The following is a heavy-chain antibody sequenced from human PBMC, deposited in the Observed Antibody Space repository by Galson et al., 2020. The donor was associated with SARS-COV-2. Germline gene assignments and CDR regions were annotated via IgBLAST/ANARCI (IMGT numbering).Heavy chain of an antibody. J-gene: IGHJ4*02. V-gene: IGHV4-39*07. D-gene: IGHD5-12*01. CDR3: ARSRLAPDFDY. CDR1: SASISSTSNY. Sequence: SETLSLTCTVSSASISSTSNYWGRIRQPPGKGLEWIGSVYYSGSTYYNPSLKSRVAVSVDTSKSQISLKVRSVTAADTAVYFCARSRLAPDFDYWGQGTLGTVAS. CDR2: VYYSGST.